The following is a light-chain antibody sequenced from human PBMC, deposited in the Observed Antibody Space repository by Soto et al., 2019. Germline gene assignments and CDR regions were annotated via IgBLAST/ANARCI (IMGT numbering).Light chain of an antibody. Sequence: DIQMTQSPSSLSASVGDRVTITCRASQGISNYLAWYQQKPGKVPKLLIYAASTLQTGVPSRFSGSGSGTEFTLPISSLQPEDFVTYYCQKYNSAPPWTFGQGTKVEI. CDR2: AAS. CDR1: QGISNY. J-gene: IGKJ1*01. V-gene: IGKV1-27*01. CDR3: QKYNSAPPWT.